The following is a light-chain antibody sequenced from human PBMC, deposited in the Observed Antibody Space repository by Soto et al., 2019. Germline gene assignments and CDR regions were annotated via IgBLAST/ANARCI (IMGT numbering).Light chain of an antibody. J-gene: IGKJ2*01. Sequence: DIQMTQSPSSLSVSVGDRVTITCRASQSISSYLNWYQQKPGKAPKLLVYAASSLQSGVPSRFSCSGSGTDFTLTISSLKPEDFATYYCQQSYSNPYTVGQGTKLEIK. CDR3: QQSYSNPYT. CDR2: AAS. CDR1: QSISSY. V-gene: IGKV1-39*01.